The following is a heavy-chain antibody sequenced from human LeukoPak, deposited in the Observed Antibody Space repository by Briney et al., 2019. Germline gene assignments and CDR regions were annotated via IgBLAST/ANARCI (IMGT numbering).Heavy chain of an antibody. Sequence: SETLSLTCTVSGGSISSGGYYWSWIRQHPGKGLEWIGYIYYSGSTYYNPSLKSRVTISVDTSKNQFSLKLSSVTAADTAVYYCAREGEMATKGEEYWGQGTLVTVSS. D-gene: IGHD5-24*01. CDR3: AREGEMATKGEEY. CDR1: GGSISSGGYY. V-gene: IGHV4-31*03. CDR2: IYYSGST. J-gene: IGHJ4*02.